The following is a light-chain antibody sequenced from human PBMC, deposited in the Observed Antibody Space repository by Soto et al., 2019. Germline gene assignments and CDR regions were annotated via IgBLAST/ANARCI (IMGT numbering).Light chain of an antibody. CDR3: QSYDSSNL. J-gene: IGLJ2*01. Sequence: NFMLTQPHSVSESPGKTVTISCTRSSGSIASNYVQWYQQRPGSAPTTVIYEDNQRPSGVPDRFSGSIDSSSNSASLTSSGLQTEDDADYYCQSYDSSNLLGGGTKLTVL. CDR2: EDN. V-gene: IGLV6-57*04. CDR1: SGSIASNY.